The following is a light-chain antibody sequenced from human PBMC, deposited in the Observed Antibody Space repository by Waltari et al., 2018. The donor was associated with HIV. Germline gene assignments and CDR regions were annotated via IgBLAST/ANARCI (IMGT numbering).Light chain of an antibody. CDR1: SRDVGSSNL. CDR2: EVS. Sequence: QSALTQPASVSGSPGPSITISCPRTSRDVGSSNLVSWYQQHPGKAPKLMVYEVSKRTSGVANRFSGSKSGNTASLTISGLQAEDEADYYCCSYADSPPYVFGTGTKVTVL. J-gene: IGLJ1*01. V-gene: IGLV2-23*02. CDR3: CSYADSPPYV.